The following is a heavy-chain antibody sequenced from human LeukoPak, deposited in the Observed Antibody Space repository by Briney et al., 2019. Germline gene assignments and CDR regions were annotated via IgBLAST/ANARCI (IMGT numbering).Heavy chain of an antibody. CDR2: IYYSGST. CDR3: ARVEEGYGSGRRENYYYYYMDV. Sequence: SETLSLTCTVSGVFISRCYWTWIRQPPGKGLEWIGYIYYSGSTNYNPSLESRVTISVDTSKNQFSLKLSSVTAADTAVYYCARVEEGYGSGRRENYYYYYMDVWGKGTTVTISS. CDR1: GVFISRCY. J-gene: IGHJ6*03. D-gene: IGHD3-10*01. V-gene: IGHV4-59*01.